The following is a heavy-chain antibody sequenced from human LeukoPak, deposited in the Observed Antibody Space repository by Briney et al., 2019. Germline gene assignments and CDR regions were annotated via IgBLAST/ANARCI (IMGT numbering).Heavy chain of an antibody. V-gene: IGHV3-30*18. J-gene: IGHJ4*02. CDR1: GFTFSSYG. Sequence: GGSLRLSCAASGFTFSSYGMHWVRQAPGKGLEWVAVISYDGSNKYYADSVKGRFTISRDNSKNTLYLQMNSLRAEDTAVYYCAKGNDRRMSQQLGDYWGQGTLVTVSS. CDR2: ISYDGSNK. D-gene: IGHD6-6*01. CDR3: AKGNDRRMSQQLGDY.